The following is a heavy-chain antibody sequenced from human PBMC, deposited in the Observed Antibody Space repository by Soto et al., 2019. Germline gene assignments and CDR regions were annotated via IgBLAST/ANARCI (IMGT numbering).Heavy chain of an antibody. CDR1: GGSITTYQ. V-gene: IGHV4-59*01. CDR3: ARDYGDYSFFFDY. D-gene: IGHD4-17*01. Sequence: SETLSLTCTVSGGSITTYQWSWIRQPPGKGLEWIGGYSGFTDYNPSLESRATISVDHSKNQFSLTLRSVTAADTAVFYCARDYGDYSFFFDYWGQGALVTVSS. CDR2: YSGFT. J-gene: IGHJ4*02.